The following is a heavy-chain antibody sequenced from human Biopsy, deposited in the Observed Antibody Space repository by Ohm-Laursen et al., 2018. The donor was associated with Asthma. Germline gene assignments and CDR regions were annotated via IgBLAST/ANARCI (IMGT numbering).Heavy chain of an antibody. V-gene: IGHV1-3*04. CDR1: GYTFTSYA. J-gene: IGHJ3*01. CDR2: VNTGNGDT. Sequence: ASVKVSCKASGYTFTSYAMHWVRQAPGQRLEWMGWVNTGNGDTKYSQKFQGRVTITRDTSASTAYMELRSLRSEDTATYYCARTYYDFLTGQVKDVFGVWGQGTMVTVSS. CDR3: ARTYYDFLTGQVKDVFGV. D-gene: IGHD3-9*01.